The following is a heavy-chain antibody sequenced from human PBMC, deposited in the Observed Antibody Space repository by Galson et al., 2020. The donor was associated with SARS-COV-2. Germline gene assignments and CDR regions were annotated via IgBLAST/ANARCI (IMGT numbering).Heavy chain of an antibody. CDR3: ATDIVVVVDATSYAFDI. J-gene: IGHJ3*02. V-gene: IGHV4-59*12. D-gene: IGHD2-15*01. CDR1: GGSISSYY. CDR2: IYYSGST. Sequence: SETLSLTCTVSGGSISSYYWSWLRQPPGKGLEWIGYIYYSGSTNYNPSLKSRVTISVDTSKNQFSLKLSSVTAADTAVYYCATDIVVVVDATSYAFDIWGQGTMVTVSS.